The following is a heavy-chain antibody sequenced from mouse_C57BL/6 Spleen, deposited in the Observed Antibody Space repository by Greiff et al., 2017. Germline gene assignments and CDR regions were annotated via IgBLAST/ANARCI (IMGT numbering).Heavy chain of an antibody. J-gene: IGHJ3*01. CDR2: IYPGSGNT. CDR3: ARMESHLLGSAWFAY. CDR1: GYSFTSYY. V-gene: IGHV1-66*01. D-gene: IGHD6-5*01. Sequence: VQLQQSGPELVKPGASVKISCKASGYSFTSYYIHWVKQRPGQGLEWIGWIYPGSGNTKYNEKFKGKATLTADTSSSTAYMQLSSLTSEDSAVYYCARMESHLLGSAWFAYWGQGTLVTVSA.